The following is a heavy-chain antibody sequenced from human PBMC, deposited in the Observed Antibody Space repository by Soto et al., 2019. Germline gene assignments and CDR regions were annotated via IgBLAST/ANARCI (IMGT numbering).Heavy chain of an antibody. D-gene: IGHD2-8*01. Sequence: SETLSLTCTVSGGSISSSSYYWSWIRQPPGKGLEWIGEINHSGSTNYNPSLKSRVTISVDTSKNQFSLKLSSVTAADTAVYYCARYPEKMVYVDWGQGTLVTVSS. CDR3: ARYPEKMVYVD. J-gene: IGHJ4*02. CDR1: GGSISSSSYY. CDR2: INHSGST. V-gene: IGHV4-39*07.